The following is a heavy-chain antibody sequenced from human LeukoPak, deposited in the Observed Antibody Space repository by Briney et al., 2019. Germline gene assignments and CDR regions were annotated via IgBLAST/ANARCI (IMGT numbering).Heavy chain of an antibody. V-gene: IGHV1-3*01. Sequence: GASVKVSCKASGYTFTSYAMHWVRQAPGQRLEWMGWINAGNGNTKYSQKFQGRVTITRDTSASTAYMELSSLRSEDTAVYYCARALLWFGDFGDWFDPWGQGTLVTVSS. CDR2: INAGNGNT. CDR1: GYTFTSYA. D-gene: IGHD3-10*01. CDR3: ARALLWFGDFGDWFDP. J-gene: IGHJ5*02.